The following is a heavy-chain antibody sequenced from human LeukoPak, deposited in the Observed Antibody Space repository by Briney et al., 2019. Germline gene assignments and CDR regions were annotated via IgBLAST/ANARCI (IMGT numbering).Heavy chain of an antibody. CDR3: ARESRGSQGLPYGMDV. J-gene: IGHJ6*02. D-gene: IGHD3-10*01. Sequence: PGGSLRLSCAASGFTVSSNNMGWVRQAPGKGLEWVSVLYSDDSIYYTHSVKGRFTISRHNSKNTVYLQMNSLRTDDTAVYYCARESRGSQGLPYGMDVWGQGTTVTVSS. CDR2: LYSDDSI. CDR1: GFTVSSNN. V-gene: IGHV3-53*04.